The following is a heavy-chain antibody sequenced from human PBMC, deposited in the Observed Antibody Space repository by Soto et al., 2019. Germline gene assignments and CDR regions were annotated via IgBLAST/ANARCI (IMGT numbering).Heavy chain of an antibody. V-gene: IGHV4-31*03. J-gene: IGHJ4*02. CDR2: IYYSGST. D-gene: IGHD5-18*01. CDR3: ARDRGRGYSYGPFDY. Sequence: PSLTCTVSGGSISSGGYYWSWIRQHPGKGLEWIGYIYYSGSTYYNPSLKSRVTISVDTSKNQFSLKLSSVTAADTAVYYCARDRGRGYSYGPFDYWGQGTLVTAPQ. CDR1: GGSISSGGYY.